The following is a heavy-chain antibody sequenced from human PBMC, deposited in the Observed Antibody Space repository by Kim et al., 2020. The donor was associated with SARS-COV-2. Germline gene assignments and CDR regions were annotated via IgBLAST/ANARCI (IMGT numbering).Heavy chain of an antibody. CDR2: ISSSSSYI. D-gene: IGHD3-9*01. V-gene: IGHV3-21*01. Sequence: GGSLRLSCAASGFTFSSYSMNWVRQAPGKGLEWVSSISSSSSYIYYAESVKGRFTISRDNAKNSLYLQMNSLRAEDTAVYYCARDPVRYFDYLVGYGMDV. CDR3: ARDPVRYFDYLVGYGMDV. CDR1: GFTFSSYS. J-gene: IGHJ6*01.